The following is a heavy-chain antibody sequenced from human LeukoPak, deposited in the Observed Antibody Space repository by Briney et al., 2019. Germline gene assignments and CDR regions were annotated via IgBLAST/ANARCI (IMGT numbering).Heavy chain of an antibody. J-gene: IGHJ6*03. CDR2: INHSGST. CDR1: GGSFSGYY. D-gene: IGHD6-19*01. CDR3: ARGSRSSGWYVNYYYYMDV. Sequence: SETLSLTCAVYGGSFSGYYWSWIRQPPGKGLEWIGEINHSGSTNYNPSLKSRVTISVDTSKNQFSLKLSSVTAADTAVYYCARGSRSSGWYVNYYYYMDVWGKGTTVTVSS. V-gene: IGHV4-34*01.